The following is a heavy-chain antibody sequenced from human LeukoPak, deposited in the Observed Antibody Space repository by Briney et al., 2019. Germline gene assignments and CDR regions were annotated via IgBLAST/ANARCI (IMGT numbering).Heavy chain of an antibody. D-gene: IGHD2-2*02. CDR3: ARIVVVPAAIWRVRFDP. J-gene: IGHJ5*02. Sequence: SETLSLTCIVSGGSISGYYWSWIRQPPGKGLEWIGSIYYSGSTYYNPSLKSRVTISVDTSKNQFSLKLSSVTAADTAVYYCARIVVVPAAIWRVRFDPWGQGTLVTVSS. CDR2: IYYSGST. V-gene: IGHV4-59*01. CDR1: GGSISGYY.